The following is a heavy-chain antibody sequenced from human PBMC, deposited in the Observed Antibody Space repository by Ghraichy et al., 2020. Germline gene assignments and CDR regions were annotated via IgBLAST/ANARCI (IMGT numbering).Heavy chain of an antibody. CDR1: GFSLSTSGVG. CDR3: AHRYCSGGSCYSRGSKSEYYFDY. J-gene: IGHJ4*02. V-gene: IGHV2-5*02. CDR2: IYWDDDK. Sequence: SGPTLVKPTQTLTLTCTFSGFSLSTSGVGVGWIRQPPGKALEWLALIYWDDDKRYSPSLKSRLTITKDTSKNQVVLTMTNMDPVDTATYYCAHRYCSGGSCYSRGSKSEYYFDYWGQGTLVTVSS. D-gene: IGHD2-15*01.